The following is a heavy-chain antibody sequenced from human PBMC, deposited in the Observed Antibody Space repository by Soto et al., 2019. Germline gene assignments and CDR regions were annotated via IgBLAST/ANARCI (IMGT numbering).Heavy chain of an antibody. CDR3: ARDLGYYDSSGYFDY. Sequence: GSLRLSCAASGFRFSSYTMNWVRQAPGKGLEWVSYISSSGDIIYYADSVKGRFTISRDNAKNSLYLQMNSLRAEDTAVYYCARDLGYYDSSGYFDYWGQGTLVTVSS. CDR2: ISSSGDII. J-gene: IGHJ4*02. CDR1: GFRFSSYT. D-gene: IGHD3-22*01. V-gene: IGHV3-48*01.